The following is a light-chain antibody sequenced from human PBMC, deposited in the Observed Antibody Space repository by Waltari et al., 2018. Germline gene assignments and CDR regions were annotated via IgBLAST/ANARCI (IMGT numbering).Light chain of an antibody. V-gene: IGLV1-44*01. CDR2: SNN. Sequence: QSVLTQPPSASGTPGQRVTISCSGSSSNIGSNTVNWYQQLPGPAPKLLIYSNNQRPSGVPDRFSGSKSGTSASLAISGLQSEDEADYYCAAWDDSLNGPFYVFGTGTKVTVL. CDR3: AAWDDSLNGPFYV. J-gene: IGLJ1*01. CDR1: SSNIGSNT.